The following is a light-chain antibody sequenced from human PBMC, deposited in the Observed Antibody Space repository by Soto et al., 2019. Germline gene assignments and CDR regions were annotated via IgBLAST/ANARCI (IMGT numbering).Light chain of an antibody. Sequence: EIVLTQSPDTLSLSPGERATLSCRASQGVSSTYLAWYQQKPGQAPRLLIYATSNRDTDIPDRFSASGSGTDFTLTISRPEPEDFAVYYCQQYLRSPWTFGQGIKVEIK. CDR3: QQYLRSPWT. V-gene: IGKV3-20*01. J-gene: IGKJ1*01. CDR2: ATS. CDR1: QGVSSTY.